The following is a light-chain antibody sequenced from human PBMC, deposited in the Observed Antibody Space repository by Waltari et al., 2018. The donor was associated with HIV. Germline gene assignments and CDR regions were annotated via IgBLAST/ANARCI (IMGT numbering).Light chain of an antibody. CDR1: QSVSNNY. CDR3: QQYGSLPT. V-gene: IGKV3-20*01. CDR2: GAS. J-gene: IGKJ4*01. Sequence: EIVLTQSPGTLSLSPGERATLSCRASQSVSNNYLAWYQQKPGQAPRLLIYGASSRATGIPDRFSGSGSGTDFTLTISRLEPEDFAVYYCQQYGSLPTFGGGTKVEIK.